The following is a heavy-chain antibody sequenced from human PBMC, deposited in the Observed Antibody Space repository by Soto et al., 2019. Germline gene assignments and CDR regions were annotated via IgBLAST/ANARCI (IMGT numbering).Heavy chain of an antibody. J-gene: IGHJ4*02. V-gene: IGHV3-7*01. Sequence: EVQLVESGGGLVQPGGSLRLSCAASRFTLSRYWMSWFRQAPGKGLELMANIKDDGSEKYYVESVKGRFTISRDNAKNSLYLQLNSLRAEDTAVYYCARDSRRVGATSDLDYWGQGTLVTVSS. CDR2: IKDDGSEK. D-gene: IGHD1-26*01. CDR1: RFTLSRYW. CDR3: ARDSRRVGATSDLDY.